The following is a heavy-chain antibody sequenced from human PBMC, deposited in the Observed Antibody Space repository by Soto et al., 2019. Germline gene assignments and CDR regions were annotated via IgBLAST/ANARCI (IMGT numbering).Heavy chain of an antibody. CDR1: GFTFSSYG. CDR3: ARDYPSFIAAAGSSFDY. V-gene: IGHV3-33*01. D-gene: IGHD6-13*01. J-gene: IGHJ4*02. Sequence: LSCAASGFTFSSYGMHWVRQAPGKGLERETVIWYDGSNKYYADSVKGRFTISRDNSKNTLYLQMNSLRAEDTAVYFCARDYPSFIAAAGSSFDYWGQGTLVTVSS. CDR2: IWYDGSNK.